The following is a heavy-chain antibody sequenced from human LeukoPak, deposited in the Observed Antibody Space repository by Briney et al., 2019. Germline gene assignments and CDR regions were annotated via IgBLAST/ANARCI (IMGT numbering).Heavy chain of an antibody. CDR2: ICGSGGST. J-gene: IGHJ4*02. CDR3: AKANDFWSGYYYY. D-gene: IGHD3-3*01. CDR1: GFTFSSYA. V-gene: IGHV3-23*01. Sequence: GGSVSLSCAASGFTFSSYAMSWVRQAPGKGREWVSAICGSGGSTYYAASAKGRFTISRDNSKNPLYLEMNSRRAEGTAVYYCAKANDFWSGYYYYWGQGTLVTVSS.